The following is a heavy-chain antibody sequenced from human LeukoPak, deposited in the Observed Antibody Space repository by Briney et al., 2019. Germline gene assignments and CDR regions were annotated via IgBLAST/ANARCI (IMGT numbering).Heavy chain of an antibody. CDR3: ARGHSPVTTKVSYFQH. D-gene: IGHD4-17*01. CDR1: GGSFSGYY. J-gene: IGHJ1*01. Sequence: KPSETLSLTCAVYGGSFSGYYWSWIRQPPGKGLEWIGEINHSGSTNYNPSLKSRVTILVGTSKNQFSLKLSSVTAADPAVYYCARGHSPVTTKVSYFQHWGQGTLVTVSS. CDR2: INHSGST. V-gene: IGHV4-34*01.